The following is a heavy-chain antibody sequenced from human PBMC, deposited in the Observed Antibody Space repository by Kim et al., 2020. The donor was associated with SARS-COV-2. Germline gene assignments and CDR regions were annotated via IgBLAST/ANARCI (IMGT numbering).Heavy chain of an antibody. V-gene: IGHV4-59*13. CDR3: ARVNTSEYYYGMDV. D-gene: IGHD3-16*01. J-gene: IGHJ6*02. Sequence: SETLSLTCTVSGGSISSYYWSWIRQPPGKGLEWIGYIYYSGSTNYNPSLKSRVTISVDTSKNQFSLKLSSVTAADTAVYYCARVNTSEYYYGMDVWGQGTTVTVSS. CDR2: IYYSGST. CDR1: GGSISSYY.